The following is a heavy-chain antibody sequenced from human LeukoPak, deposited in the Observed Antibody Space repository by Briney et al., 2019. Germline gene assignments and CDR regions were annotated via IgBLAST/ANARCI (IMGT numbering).Heavy chain of an antibody. CDR2: IYYSGST. J-gene: IGHJ5*01. CDR3: ARDRLLWFGELDS. CDR1: GASISSSSYY. V-gene: IGHV4-39*07. Sequence: SETLSLTCTVSGASISSSSYYWGWIRQPPGKGLEWIGSIYYSGSTYYNPSLKSRVTLSVDTSKNQISLKLNSVTAADTAVYYCARDRLLWFGELDSWGQGTLVIVSS. D-gene: IGHD3-10*01.